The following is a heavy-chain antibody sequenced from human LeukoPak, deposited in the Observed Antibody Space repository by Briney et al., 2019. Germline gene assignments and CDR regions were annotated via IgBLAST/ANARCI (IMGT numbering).Heavy chain of an antibody. D-gene: IGHD1-7*01. V-gene: IGHV3-23*01. CDR3: ARGPTLTGTTYFDY. CDR1: GFTFSSYA. CDR2: ISDSGGST. J-gene: IGHJ4*02. Sequence: QPGGSLRLSCAASGFTFSSYAMNWVRQAPGKGLEWVSGISDSGGSTYYADPVKGRFTISRDNAKNSLYLQMNSLRAEDTAVYYCARGPTLTGTTYFDYWGQGTLVTVSS.